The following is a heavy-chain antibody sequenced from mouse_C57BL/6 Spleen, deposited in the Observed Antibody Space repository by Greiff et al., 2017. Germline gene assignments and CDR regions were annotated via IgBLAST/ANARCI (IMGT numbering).Heavy chain of an antibody. D-gene: IGHD1-1*01. CDR3: TITTVVALYWYFDV. Sequence: QVQLQQSGAELVRPGASVTLSCKASGYTFTDYEMHWVKQTPVHGLEWIGAIDPETGGTAYNQKFKGKAILTADKSSSTAYMELRSLTSEDSAVYYCTITTVVALYWYFDVWGTGTTVTVSS. J-gene: IGHJ1*03. V-gene: IGHV1-15*01. CDR2: IDPETGGT. CDR1: GYTFTDYE.